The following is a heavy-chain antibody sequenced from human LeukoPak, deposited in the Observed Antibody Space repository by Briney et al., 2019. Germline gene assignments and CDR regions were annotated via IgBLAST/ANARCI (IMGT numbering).Heavy chain of an antibody. CDR3: ARTYYDFWSGYYRELYYYYMDV. CDR1: GYTFTGYY. Sequence: GASVKVSCKASGYTFTGYYMHWVRQAPGQGLEWMGWINPNSGGPNYAQKFQGRVTMTRDPSISTAYMELSRLRSDDTAVYYCARTYYDFWSGYYRELYYYYMDVWGKGTTVTVSS. V-gene: IGHV1-2*02. J-gene: IGHJ6*03. D-gene: IGHD3-3*01. CDR2: INPNSGGP.